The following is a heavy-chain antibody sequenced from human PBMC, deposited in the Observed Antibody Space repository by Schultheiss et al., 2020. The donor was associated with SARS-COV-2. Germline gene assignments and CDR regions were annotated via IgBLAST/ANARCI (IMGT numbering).Heavy chain of an antibody. CDR2: ISYDGSNK. D-gene: IGHD6-19*01. V-gene: IGHV3-30-3*01. CDR1: GFTFSNAW. J-gene: IGHJ4*02. Sequence: GGSLRLSCAASGFTFSNAWMSWVRQAPGKGLEWVAVISYDGSNKYYADSVKGRFTISRDNSKNTLYLQMNSLRAEDTAVYYCAKGRSSGWYVFDYWGQGTLVTVSS. CDR3: AKGRSSGWYVFDY.